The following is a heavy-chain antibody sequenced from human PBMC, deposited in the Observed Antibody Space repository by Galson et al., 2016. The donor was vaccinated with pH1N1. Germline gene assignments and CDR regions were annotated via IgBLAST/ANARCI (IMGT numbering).Heavy chain of an antibody. Sequence: SLRLSCAASGFTFNNYWMTWVRQAPGKGLEWVANINQDGSQKYSVDSVKGRFTISRDNAKNSLYLKMNSLRAEDTAVYYCARSIAGRDSYWGQGTLVTVSS. CDR2: INQDGSQK. CDR1: GFTFNNYW. CDR3: ARSIAGRDSY. J-gene: IGHJ4*02. V-gene: IGHV3-7*04. D-gene: IGHD6-6*01.